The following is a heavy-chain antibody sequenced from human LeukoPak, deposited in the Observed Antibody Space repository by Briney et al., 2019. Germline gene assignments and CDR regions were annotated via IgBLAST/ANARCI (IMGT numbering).Heavy chain of an antibody. Sequence: GESLEIFCKGSGYSFTSYWIGWVRQMPGKGLEWMGLIYPGDSDTRYSPSFQGQVTISADKSISTAYLQWSSLKASDTALYYCARGKNSVTYSPFDYWAQGTLVTVSS. J-gene: IGHJ4*02. CDR1: GYSFTSYW. V-gene: IGHV5-51*01. CDR2: IYPGDSDT. D-gene: IGHD1-26*01. CDR3: ARGKNSVTYSPFDY.